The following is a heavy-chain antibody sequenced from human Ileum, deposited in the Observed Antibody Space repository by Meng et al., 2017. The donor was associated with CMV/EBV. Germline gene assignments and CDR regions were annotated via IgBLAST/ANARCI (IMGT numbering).Heavy chain of an antibody. Sequence: GSLSLTCTVSGGSISSSSYYWGWVRQPPGQGFEWIGSLYYTGSTYYNTSLGSRVTMSVDTSRNQFSLKLSSVTAADTAVYYCARQGGASPTTGVFWGPGTLVTVSS. D-gene: IGHD1-26*01. J-gene: IGHJ4*02. CDR1: GGSISSSSYY. V-gene: IGHV4-39*01. CDR3: ARQGGASPTTGVF. CDR2: LYYTGST.